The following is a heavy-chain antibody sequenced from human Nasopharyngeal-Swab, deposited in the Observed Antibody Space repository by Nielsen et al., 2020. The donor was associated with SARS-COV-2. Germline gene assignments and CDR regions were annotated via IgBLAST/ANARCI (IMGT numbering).Heavy chain of an antibody. CDR3: ARAFTTVSSFAY. CDR1: GYSFTSYW. Sequence: GESLKISCKGSGYSFTSYWISWVRQMPGRGLEWMGRIHPSDSSINYSPSFQGRVTISADKSITTAYLQWSSLEASDSAIYYCARAFTTVSSFAYWGHGTLVTVSS. V-gene: IGHV5-10-1*01. D-gene: IGHD1-14*01. J-gene: IGHJ4*01. CDR2: IHPSDSSI.